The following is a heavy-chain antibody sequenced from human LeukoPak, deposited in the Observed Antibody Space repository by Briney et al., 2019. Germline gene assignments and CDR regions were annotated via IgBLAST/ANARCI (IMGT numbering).Heavy chain of an antibody. Sequence: GGSLRLSXAASGFTFSSYAMSWVRQAPGKGLEWVSAISGSGGSTYYADSVKGRFTISRDNSKNTLYLQMNSLRAEDTAVYYCAKVYFGWLTYYFDYWGQGTLVTVSS. D-gene: IGHD3-9*01. V-gene: IGHV3-23*01. CDR2: ISGSGGST. CDR3: AKVYFGWLTYYFDY. J-gene: IGHJ4*02. CDR1: GFTFSSYA.